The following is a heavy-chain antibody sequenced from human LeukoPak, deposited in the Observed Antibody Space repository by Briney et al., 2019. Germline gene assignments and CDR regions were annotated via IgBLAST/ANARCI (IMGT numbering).Heavy chain of an antibody. CDR1: GFTFSSYA. CDR3: ARDRIVGATSTFAY. CDR2: ISYDGSNK. J-gene: IGHJ4*02. V-gene: IGHV3-30-3*01. D-gene: IGHD1-26*01. Sequence: GGSLRLSCAAPGFTFSSYAMHWVRQAPGKGLEWVAVISYDGSNKYYADSVKGRFTISRDNSKNTLYLQMNSLRAEDTAVYYCARDRIVGATSTFAYWGQGTLVTVSS.